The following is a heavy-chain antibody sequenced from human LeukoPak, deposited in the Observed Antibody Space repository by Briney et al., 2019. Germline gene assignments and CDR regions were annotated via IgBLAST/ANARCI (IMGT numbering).Heavy chain of an antibody. CDR3: AATIKRDYGDTNLDY. J-gene: IGHJ4*02. CDR1: GDSISSYF. D-gene: IGHD4/OR15-4a*01. V-gene: IGHV4-59*01. Sequence: SETLSLTCAVPGDSISSYFWSWIRQPPGKGLEWIGYMHNGVHTNYNPSLKSRVTISGDPSKNQLSLKLTSVTAADTAVYYCAATIKRDYGDTNLDYWGQGTLVTVSS. CDR2: MHNGVHT.